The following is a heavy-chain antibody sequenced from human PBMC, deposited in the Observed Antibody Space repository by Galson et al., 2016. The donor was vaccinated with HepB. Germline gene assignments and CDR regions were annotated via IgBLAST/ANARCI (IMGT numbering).Heavy chain of an antibody. CDR2: ISASGTDI. Sequence: SLRLSCACSGFILGGYEMIWVRQDPGQGLDLIAYISASGTDIRYADSVRGRFTVSRDIAKNSLFLQMNSLRAEDTAVYFCARVSGMFASYFDYWGQGALVTVS. J-gene: IGHJ4*02. CDR1: GFILGGYE. D-gene: IGHD3-10*01. V-gene: IGHV3-48*03. CDR3: ARVSGMFASYFDY.